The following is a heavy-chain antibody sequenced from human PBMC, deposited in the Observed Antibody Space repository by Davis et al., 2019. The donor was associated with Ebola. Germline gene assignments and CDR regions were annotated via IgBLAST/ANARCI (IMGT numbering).Heavy chain of an antibody. V-gene: IGHV4-59*08. CDR3: ARFEMATIEGDDAFDI. Sequence: MPGGSLRLSCTVSGGSISSYHWSWIRQPPGKGLEWLGYIHYSGSTNYNPSLKSRVTISVDTSKSQFSLKLSSVTAADTAVYYCARFEMATIEGDDAFDIWGQGTRVTVSS. D-gene: IGHD5-24*01. J-gene: IGHJ3*02. CDR1: GGSISSYH. CDR2: IHYSGST.